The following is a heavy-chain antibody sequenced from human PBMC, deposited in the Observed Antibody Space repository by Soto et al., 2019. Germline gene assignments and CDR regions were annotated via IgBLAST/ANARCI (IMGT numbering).Heavy chain of an antibody. CDR3: ASSQRNSWYKEGPDVFDI. Sequence: PVEPMKISWNVSGYSFTSYWSGWVRKMPRKGLERMGIIYPGDSDTRYSPSFQGQVTISADKSISTAYLQWSSLKASDTAMYYWASSQRNSWYKEGPDVFDIWRQGTMVTVS. V-gene: IGHV5-51*01. CDR2: IYPGDSDT. J-gene: IGHJ3*02. D-gene: IGHD6-13*01. CDR1: GYSFTSYW.